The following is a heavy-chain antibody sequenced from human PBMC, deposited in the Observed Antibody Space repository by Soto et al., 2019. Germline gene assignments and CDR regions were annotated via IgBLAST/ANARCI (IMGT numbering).Heavy chain of an antibody. D-gene: IGHD2-21*01. V-gene: IGHV1-18*01. CDR3: ARDIVSVTAEHFFYYYAMDV. Sequence: ASVKVSCKASGFTFSNYGLNWVRQAPGQGLEWMGWVSANNGHTNYAQNLQGRVSMTTDTSTSTAYMELRGLTFDDTAVYYCARDIVSVTAEHFFYYYAMDVWGQGTTVTVSS. CDR1: GFTFSNYG. J-gene: IGHJ6*02. CDR2: VSANNGHT.